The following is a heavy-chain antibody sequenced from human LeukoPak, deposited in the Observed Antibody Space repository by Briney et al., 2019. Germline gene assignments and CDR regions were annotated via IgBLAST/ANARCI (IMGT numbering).Heavy chain of an antibody. CDR1: GGTFSSYA. V-gene: IGHV1-69*13. J-gene: IGHJ4*02. Sequence: SVKISCKASGGTFSSYAISWVRQAPGQGLEWMGGIIPIFGTANYAQKFQGRVTITADESTSTAYMELSSLRSEDTAVYYCASFAGYNDFDYWGQGTLVTVSS. CDR3: ASFAGYNDFDY. D-gene: IGHD5-24*01. CDR2: IIPIFGTA.